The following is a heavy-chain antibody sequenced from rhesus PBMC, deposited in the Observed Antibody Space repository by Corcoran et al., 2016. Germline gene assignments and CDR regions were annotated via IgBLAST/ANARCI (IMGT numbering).Heavy chain of an antibody. V-gene: IGHV4-169*02. CDR1: GGSISSSY. J-gene: IGHJ4*01. CDR2: IYGSGSST. D-gene: IGHD2-21*01. Sequence: QLQLQESGPGLVKPSETLSVTCAVSGGSISSSYWSWIRQAPGKGLEWIGYIYGSGSSTNYNPSLKRRVPLSVDTSKDHLSLKLSSVTAADTAVYYWASDRYCTGSGCYALDYWGQGVLVTVSS. CDR3: ASDRYCTGSGCYALDY.